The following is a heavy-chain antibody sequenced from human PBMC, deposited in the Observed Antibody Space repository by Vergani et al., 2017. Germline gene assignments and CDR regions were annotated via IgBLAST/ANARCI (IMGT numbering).Heavy chain of an antibody. V-gene: IGHV3-9*02. Sequence: EVQLEESGGGLVLLGRSLRLPCVASGFTSEGYAMHWVRQARGKGLGWVSGSSWNSNSIGYADSVKGRFTISRDNAKNSLYLQMNSLRAEDPALYFYAKDLGTASGGGWFDPWGQGTLVTVSS. CDR3: AKDLGTASGGGWFDP. D-gene: IGHD3-10*01. CDR1: GFTSEGYA. CDR2: SSWNSNSI. J-gene: IGHJ5*02.